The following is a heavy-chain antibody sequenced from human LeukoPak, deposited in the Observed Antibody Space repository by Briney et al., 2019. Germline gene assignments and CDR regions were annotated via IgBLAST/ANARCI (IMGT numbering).Heavy chain of an antibody. J-gene: IGHJ4*02. CDR3: ARGYCSSTSCQSGDY. CDR1: GGSLSSGTYY. CDR2: IYTSGST. V-gene: IGHV4-61*02. Sequence: SETLSLTCTVSGGSLSSGTYYWSWIRQPAGKGLERIGRIYTSGSTNYNPSLKSRVTISVDTSKNQFSLKLSSVTAADTAVYYCARGYCSSTSCQSGDYWGQGTLVTVSS. D-gene: IGHD2-2*01.